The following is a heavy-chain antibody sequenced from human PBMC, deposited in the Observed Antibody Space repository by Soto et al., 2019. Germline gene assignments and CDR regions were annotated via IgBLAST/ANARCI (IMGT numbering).Heavy chain of an antibody. Sequence: TLSLTCAISGDSVSRNSGAWNWLRQSPSRGLEWLGRTYYRSKWSNDYAVSVKGRITINPDTSKNQFSLQLNSVTPEDTAVYYCSRDRAEAGTYYYGMDVWGQGTTVTVSS. CDR1: GDSVSRNSGA. CDR2: TYYRSKWSN. V-gene: IGHV6-1*01. D-gene: IGHD6-19*01. J-gene: IGHJ6*02. CDR3: SRDRAEAGTYYYGMDV.